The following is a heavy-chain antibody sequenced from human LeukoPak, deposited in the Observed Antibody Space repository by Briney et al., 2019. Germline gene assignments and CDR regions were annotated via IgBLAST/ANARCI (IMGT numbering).Heavy chain of an antibody. D-gene: IGHD2-21*02. Sequence: PGGCLRLSCAASGFTFSDYTMNWVRQAPGKGLEGVSSISGGSRSIYYVDSVKGRSTIPSDTAENSLYLPVNSLRAEDTAIYYCARDYFYCGGDCFVDYWGQGTLVTVSS. J-gene: IGHJ4*02. CDR1: GFTFSDYT. CDR2: ISGGSRSI. V-gene: IGHV3-21*04. CDR3: ARDYFYCGGDCFVDY.